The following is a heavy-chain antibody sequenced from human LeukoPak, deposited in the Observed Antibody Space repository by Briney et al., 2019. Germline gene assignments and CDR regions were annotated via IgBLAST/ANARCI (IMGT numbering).Heavy chain of an antibody. CDR2: IHPEGSST. D-gene: IGHD5-18*01. Sequence: GGSLRLSCVASGFTFSDYSMNWVRQAPGKGLVWVSRIHPEGSSTTYADSVKGRFTISRDNAKNTLYLQMNGLRAEDTAVYYCARARSNNYGYFDYWGQGTLVTVSS. CDR1: GFTFSDYS. V-gene: IGHV3-74*01. J-gene: IGHJ4*02. CDR3: ARARSNNYGYFDY.